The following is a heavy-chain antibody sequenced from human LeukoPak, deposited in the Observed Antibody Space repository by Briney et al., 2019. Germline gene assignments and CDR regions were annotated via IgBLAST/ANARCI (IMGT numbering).Heavy chain of an antibody. CDR2: IIPIFGTA. D-gene: IGHD5-18*01. V-gene: IGHV1-69*13. J-gene: IGHJ4*02. CDR3: ARGAYSYDLGFDY. CDR1: GGTFSSCA. Sequence: SVKVSCKASGGTFSSCAISWVRQAPGQGLEWMGGIIPIFGTANYAQKFQGRVTITADESTSTAYMELSSLRSEDTAVYYCARGAYSYDLGFDYWGQGTLVTVSS.